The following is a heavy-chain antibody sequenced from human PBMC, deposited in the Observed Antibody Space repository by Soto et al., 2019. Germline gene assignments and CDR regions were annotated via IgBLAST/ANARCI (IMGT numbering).Heavy chain of an antibody. J-gene: IGHJ6*02. V-gene: IGHV3-15*01. CDR3: TTVIGPSELYYYGMDV. CDR2: IKSKTDGGTT. Sequence: SCNASGCTFTGHYIQWVRQAPGKGREWVGRIKSKTDGGTTEYAAHVKGRFTISSTDSKNTLYMQMNSLQTDHTAVYYSTTVIGPSELYYYGMDVWGQGTTVTVSS. D-gene: IGHD1-7*01. CDR1: GCTFTGHY.